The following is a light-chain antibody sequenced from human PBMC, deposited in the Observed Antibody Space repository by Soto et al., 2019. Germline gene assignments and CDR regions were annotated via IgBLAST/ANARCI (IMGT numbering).Light chain of an antibody. CDR1: QGISSY. CDR3: QQYYSYPRGLT. J-gene: IGKJ4*01. Sequence: AIRMTQSPSSFSASTGDRVTITCRASQGISSYLAWYQQKPGKAPKLLIYAASTLQSGVPSRFSGSGSGTDFTLTISCLQSEDFATYCCQQYYSYPRGLTFGGGTKVEIK. V-gene: IGKV1-8*01. CDR2: AAS.